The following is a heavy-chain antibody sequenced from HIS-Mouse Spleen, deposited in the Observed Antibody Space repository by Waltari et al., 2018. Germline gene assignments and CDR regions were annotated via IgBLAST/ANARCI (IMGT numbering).Heavy chain of an antibody. D-gene: IGHD6-13*01. V-gene: IGHV4-39*07. J-gene: IGHJ2*01. CDR3: AREIPYSSSWYDWYFDL. Sequence: QLQLQESGPGLVKPSETLSLTCTVPGAPISRSSYYWGWIRQPPGKGLEWIGSIYYSGSTYYNPSLKSRVTISVDTSKNQFSLKLSSVTAADTAVYYCAREIPYSSSWYDWYFDLWGRGTLVTVSS. CDR2: IYYSGST. CDR1: GAPISRSSYY.